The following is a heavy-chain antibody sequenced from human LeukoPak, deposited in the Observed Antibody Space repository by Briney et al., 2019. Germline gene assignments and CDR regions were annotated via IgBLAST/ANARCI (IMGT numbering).Heavy chain of an antibody. CDR1: GGSIISSNW. V-gene: IGHV4-4*02. J-gene: IGHJ3*02. CDR3: ASPVNYDSSGYYYAHDAFDI. D-gene: IGHD3-22*01. CDR2: IYHSGST. Sequence: PSGTLSLTCAVSGGSIISSNWWSWVRQPPGKGLEWIGEIYHSGSTNYNPSLKSRVTISVDKSKNQFSLKLSSVTAADTAVYYCASPVNYDSSGYYYAHDAFDIWGQGTMVTVSS.